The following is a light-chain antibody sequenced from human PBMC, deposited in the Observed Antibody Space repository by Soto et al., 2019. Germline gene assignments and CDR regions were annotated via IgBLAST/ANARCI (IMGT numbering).Light chain of an antibody. V-gene: IGLV8-61*01. J-gene: IGLJ1*01. CDR3: SSYTSRSTLV. Sequence: QAVVTQEPSFSVSPGGTVTLTCGLSSDSVSASHFPSWYQQTPGQAPRTLIYNTNTRSSGVPDRFSGSILGNRAALTITGAQADDESDYYCSSYTSRSTLVFGTGTKLTVL. CDR1: SDSVSASHF. CDR2: NTN.